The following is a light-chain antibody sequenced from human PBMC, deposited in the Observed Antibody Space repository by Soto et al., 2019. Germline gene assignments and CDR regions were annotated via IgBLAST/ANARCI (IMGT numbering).Light chain of an antibody. V-gene: IGKV4-1*01. Sequence: DMLMTQSPDPVALSLGARATISCKSSKTISYTFINNTCLAWYQQRPGQPPKLLIYWASIGGSGVADRLSGSGFGTDFPLTMSSLQTEGVAVCYCQQYFSYPLSFGGGTKVEVK. CDR3: QQYFSYPLS. CDR1: KTISYTFINNTC. CDR2: WAS. J-gene: IGKJ4*01.